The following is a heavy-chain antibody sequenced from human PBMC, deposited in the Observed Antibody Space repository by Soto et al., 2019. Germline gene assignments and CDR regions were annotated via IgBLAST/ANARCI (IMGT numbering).Heavy chain of an antibody. J-gene: IGHJ6*03. D-gene: IGHD2-15*01. CDR1: GGSFSGYY. V-gene: IGHV4-34*01. Sequence: PSETLSLTCAVYGGSFSGYYWSWIRQPPGKGLEWIGEINHSGSTNYNPSLKSRVTISVDTSKNQLSLKLSSVTAADTAVYYCAKGYCSGGSCYHSYYYYYMDVWGKGTTVTVSS. CDR3: AKGYCSGGSCYHSYYYYYMDV. CDR2: INHSGST.